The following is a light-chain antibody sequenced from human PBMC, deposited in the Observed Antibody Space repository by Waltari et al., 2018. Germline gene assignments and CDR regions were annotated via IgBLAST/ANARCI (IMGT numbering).Light chain of an antibody. CDR1: QSISTW. J-gene: IGKJ1*01. CDR3: QQYNRFSP. V-gene: IGKV1-5*01. Sequence: DIQMTQSPSILYASVGDRVTITCRASQSISTWLAWYQQKPGKAPKVLIYDASTLQSGVPSRFSGSGSGTEFTLTIDSLQPDDFATYYCQQYNRFSPFGQGTNVEVK. CDR2: DAS.